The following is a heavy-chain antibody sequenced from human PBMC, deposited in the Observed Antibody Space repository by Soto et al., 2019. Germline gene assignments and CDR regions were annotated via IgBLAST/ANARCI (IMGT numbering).Heavy chain of an antibody. V-gene: IGHV1-2*02. Sequence: QVQLVQSGAEVKKPGASVKVSCKASGYTFTGYYMHWVRQAPGQGLEWMGWINPNSGGTNYAQKFQGGVTMTRATSISTAYMELSRLRSDDTAVYYCARGTPFMITFGGVINAFDIWGQGTMVTVSS. CDR3: ARGTPFMITFGGVINAFDI. D-gene: IGHD3-16*01. J-gene: IGHJ3*02. CDR2: INPNSGGT. CDR1: GYTFTGYY.